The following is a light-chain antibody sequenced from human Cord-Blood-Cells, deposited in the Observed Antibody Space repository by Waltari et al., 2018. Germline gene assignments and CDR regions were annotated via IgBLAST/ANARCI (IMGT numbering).Light chain of an antibody. CDR3: CSYAGSDTLV. V-gene: IGLV2-11*01. CDR1: SSDVGGYNY. CDR2: DVS. Sequence: QSALTQPRSVSGSPGQSVTISCTGTSSDVGGYNYVSWYQQHPGKAPKLMIYDVSKRPSGVPDRSARSKSGNTASLTISGLQAEDEADYYCCSYAGSDTLVFGGGTKLTVL. J-gene: IGLJ3*02.